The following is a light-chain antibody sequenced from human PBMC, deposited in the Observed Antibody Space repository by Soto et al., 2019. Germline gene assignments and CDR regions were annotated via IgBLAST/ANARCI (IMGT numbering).Light chain of an antibody. CDR3: QQYNSYSLT. CDR1: QSVTSR. V-gene: IGKV1-5*01. J-gene: IGKJ4*01. Sequence: DIQMTQSPSTLSASVGDRVTITCRASQSVTSRLAWYQQKPGKAPKLLIYDASNLESGVPSRFSGSGSGTEFTLTISSLQPEDFAAYYCQQYNSYSLTFGGGTKVDIK. CDR2: DAS.